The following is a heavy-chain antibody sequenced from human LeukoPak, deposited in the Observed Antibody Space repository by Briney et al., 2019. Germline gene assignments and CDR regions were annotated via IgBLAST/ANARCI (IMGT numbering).Heavy chain of an antibody. Sequence: GGSLRLSCSASGFTFSNCAMHWVRQATGKGPEYVSVISSYGDKTYYADSVKGRFTISRDNSKNTVSLQMSSLRAEDTAVYYCVKDLYKGDTSSWYYFDYWGQGTLVTVSS. CDR1: GFTFSNCA. D-gene: IGHD6-13*01. V-gene: IGHV3-64D*06. CDR3: VKDLYKGDTSSWYYFDY. CDR2: ISSYGDKT. J-gene: IGHJ4*02.